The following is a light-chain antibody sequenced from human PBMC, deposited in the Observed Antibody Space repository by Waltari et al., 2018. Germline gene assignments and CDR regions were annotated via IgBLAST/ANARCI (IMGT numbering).Light chain of an antibody. CDR1: QSVSNNY. V-gene: IGKV3-20*01. Sequence: EIVLTQSPGTLSLSPGESATLPCRASQSVSNNYLAWYQQKPGQAPRLLMYGASTRATGIPDRFSGSGSGTDFTLAITRLESEDFAVYYCQQYDSSPITFGGGTKVEIK. J-gene: IGKJ4*01. CDR3: QQYDSSPIT. CDR2: GAS.